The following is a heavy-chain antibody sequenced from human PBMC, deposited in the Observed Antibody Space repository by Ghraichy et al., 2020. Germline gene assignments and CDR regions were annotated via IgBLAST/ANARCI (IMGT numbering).Heavy chain of an antibody. Sequence: GGSLRLSCAASGFTSANYAMHWVRQAPGKGLEWVSGIYSGGTIKYADSVKGRFTISRDNSKNTLYLQMNSLGPEDTAIYYCARGGTWQLGSCYYDYWGQGTLVTVSS. CDR3: ARGGTWQLGSCYYDY. D-gene: IGHD1-1*01. J-gene: IGHJ4*02. V-gene: IGHV3-66*02. CDR1: GFTSANYA. CDR2: IYSGGTI.